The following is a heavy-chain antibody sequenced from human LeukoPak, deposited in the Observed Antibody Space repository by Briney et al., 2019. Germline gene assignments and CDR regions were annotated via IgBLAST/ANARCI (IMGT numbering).Heavy chain of an antibody. D-gene: IGHD4-17*01. CDR1: GFTFSSYQ. V-gene: IGHV3-48*03. Sequence: PGGSLRLSCAASGFTFSSYQMNWVRQAPGKGLEWISYISSSGSTIYYADSVKGLFTISRDNAKNSLYLQMNSLRAEDTAVYYCAHYGDYGFDYWGQGTLVTVSS. CDR2: ISSSGSTI. J-gene: IGHJ4*02. CDR3: AHYGDYGFDY.